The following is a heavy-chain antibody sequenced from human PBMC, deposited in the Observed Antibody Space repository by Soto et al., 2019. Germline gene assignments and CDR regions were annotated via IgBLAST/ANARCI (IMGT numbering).Heavy chain of an antibody. Sequence: EVQLVESGGGLVQPGGSLRLSCAASGFTFSSYGMNWVRQAPGKGLEWVSYISSSSTTIYYADSVKGRFTIFRDNAKNSLYLQLNSLRDEDTAVYYCARSPYYYDSSNYYGYWGQRTLVTVSS. D-gene: IGHD3-22*01. CDR3: ARSPYYYDSSNYYGY. CDR2: ISSSSTTI. V-gene: IGHV3-48*02. CDR1: GFTFSSYG. J-gene: IGHJ4*02.